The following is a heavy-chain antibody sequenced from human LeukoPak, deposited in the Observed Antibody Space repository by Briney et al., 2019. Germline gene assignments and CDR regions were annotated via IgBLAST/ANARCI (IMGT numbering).Heavy chain of an antibody. CDR3: ARAVYCSGGSCYNFDY. V-gene: IGHV4-59*01. CDR1: GGSISSYY. J-gene: IGHJ4*02. D-gene: IGHD2-15*01. CDR2: IYYSGST. Sequence: PSETLSLTCTVSGGSISSYYWSWIRQPPGKGLEWIGYIYYSGSTNYNPSLKSRVTISVDTSKNQFSLKLSSVTAADTAVYYCARAVYCSGGSCYNFDYWAREPWSPSPQ.